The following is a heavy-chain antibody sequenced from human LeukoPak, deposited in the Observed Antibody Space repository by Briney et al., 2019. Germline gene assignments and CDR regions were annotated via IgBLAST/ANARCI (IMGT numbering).Heavy chain of an antibody. V-gene: IGHV4-39*01. CDR2: IYYSGST. J-gene: IGHJ6*03. CDR3: ARSPGTFGYYYYYMDV. CDR1: GGSISSSSYY. D-gene: IGHD1-14*01. Sequence: SETLSLTCTVSGGSISSSSYYWGWIRQPPGKGLEWIGSIYYSGSTYYNPSLKSRVTISVDTSKNQFSLKLSSVTAADTAVYYCARSPGTFGYYYYYMDVWGKGTTVTVSS.